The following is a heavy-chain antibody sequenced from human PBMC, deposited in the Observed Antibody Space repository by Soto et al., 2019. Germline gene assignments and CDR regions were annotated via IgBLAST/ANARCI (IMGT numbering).Heavy chain of an antibody. CDR3: ARDRTSIAGFSYYYGMDV. J-gene: IGHJ6*02. CDR1: GFTFSSYA. Sequence: PGGSLRLSCAASGFTFSSYAMHWVRQAPGKGLEWVAVISYDGSNKYYADSVKGRFTISRDNSKNTLYLQMNSLRAEDTAVYYCARDRTSIAGFSYYYGMDVWGQGTTVTVSS. CDR2: ISYDGSNK. D-gene: IGHD6-6*01. V-gene: IGHV3-30-3*01.